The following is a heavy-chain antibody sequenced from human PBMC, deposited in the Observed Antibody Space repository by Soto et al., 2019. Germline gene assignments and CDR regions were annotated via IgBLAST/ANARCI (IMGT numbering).Heavy chain of an antibody. J-gene: IGHJ3*02. Sequence: SETLSLTCTVSGGSISSGGYYWSWIRQHPGKGLEWIGYIYYSGSTNYNPSLKSRVTISVDTSKNQFSLKLSSVTAADTAVYYCARMERVVVIATNQYGAFDIWGQGTMVTVSS. V-gene: IGHV4-61*08. CDR2: IYYSGST. CDR1: GGSISSGGYY. D-gene: IGHD2-21*01. CDR3: ARMERVVVIATNQYGAFDI.